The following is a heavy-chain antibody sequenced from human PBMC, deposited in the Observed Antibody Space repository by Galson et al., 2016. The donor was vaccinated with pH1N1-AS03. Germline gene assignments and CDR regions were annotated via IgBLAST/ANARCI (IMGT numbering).Heavy chain of an antibody. Sequence: LSLTCTVSGDAIGGYYWSWIRQPAGKGLQWIGRVYTSGSTNYNPSLKSRVTMSVDISKNQFSLKLNSVTAADTAVYYCAGLVGGSLDYWGQGTLVTVSS. CDR3: AGLVGGSLDY. D-gene: IGHD1-26*01. J-gene: IGHJ4*02. CDR2: VYTSGST. CDR1: GDAIGGYY. V-gene: IGHV4-4*07.